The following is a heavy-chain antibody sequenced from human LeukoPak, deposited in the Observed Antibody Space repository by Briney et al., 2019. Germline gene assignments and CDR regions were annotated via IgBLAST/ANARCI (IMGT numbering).Heavy chain of an antibody. CDR3: AKQGIGSGYSKLGTYYFDY. CDR1: GFTFSSYG. Sequence: GRSLRLSCAASGFTFSSYGMSWVRQAPGKGLEWVSAISGSGGSTYYADSVKGRFTISRDNSKNTLYLQMNSLRAEDTAVYYCAKQGIGSGYSKLGTYYFDYWGQGTLVTVSS. D-gene: IGHD3-22*01. V-gene: IGHV3-23*01. CDR2: ISGSGGST. J-gene: IGHJ4*02.